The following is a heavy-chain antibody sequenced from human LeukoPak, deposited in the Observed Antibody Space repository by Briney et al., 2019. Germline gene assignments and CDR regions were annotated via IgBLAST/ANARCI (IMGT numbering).Heavy chain of an antibody. V-gene: IGHV1-58*01. Sequence: SVKVSCKASGFTFTSSAVQWVRQARGQRLAWIGWIVVGSGNTNYAQKFQERVTITRDMSTSTAYMELSSLRSEDTAVYYCAAYCGGDCYSGGYWGQGTLVTVSS. J-gene: IGHJ4*02. CDR2: IVVGSGNT. CDR1: GFTFTSSA. CDR3: AAYCGGDCYSGGY. D-gene: IGHD2-21*02.